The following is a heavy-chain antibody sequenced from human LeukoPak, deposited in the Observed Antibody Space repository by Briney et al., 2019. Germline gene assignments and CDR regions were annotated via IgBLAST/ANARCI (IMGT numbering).Heavy chain of an antibody. CDR3: ARNSSVDTAMARGYFDY. CDR2: IYHSGST. CDR1: GDSISSSSYY. J-gene: IGHJ4*02. D-gene: IGHD5-18*01. V-gene: IGHV4-39*07. Sequence: SETLSLTCTVSGDSISSSSYYWGWIRQPPGKGLEWIGSIYHSGSTYYNPSLKSRVTISVDTSKNQFSLKLSSVTAADTAVYYCARNSSVDTAMARGYFDYWGQGTLVTVSS.